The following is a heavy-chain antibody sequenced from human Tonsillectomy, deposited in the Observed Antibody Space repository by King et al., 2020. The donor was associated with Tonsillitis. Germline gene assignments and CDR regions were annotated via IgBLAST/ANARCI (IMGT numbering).Heavy chain of an antibody. D-gene: IGHD3-9*01. CDR2: INHSGST. J-gene: IGHJ3*02. CDR1: GGSFSGYY. CDR3: ARPSVLRDFNPYPAFDI. V-gene: IGHV4-34*01. Sequence: VQLQQWGAGLLKPSETLSLTCAVYGGSFSGYYWSWIRQPPGKGLEWIGEINHSGSTNYNPSLKSRVTISVDTSKNQFSLKVTSVTAADTAVYYCARPSVLRDFNPYPAFDIWGQGTMVTVSS.